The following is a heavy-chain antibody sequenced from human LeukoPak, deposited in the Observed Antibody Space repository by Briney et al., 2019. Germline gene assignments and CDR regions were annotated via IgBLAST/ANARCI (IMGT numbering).Heavy chain of an antibody. CDR3: ADIVVVPAAHRSDAFDI. V-gene: IGHV3-23*01. CDR1: GFTFSSYA. Sequence: GGSLRLSCAASGFTFSSYAMSWVRQAPGKGLEWVSAISGSGGSTYYADSVKGRFTISRDNSKNTLYLQMNSLRAEDTAVYYCADIVVVPAAHRSDAFDIWGQGTMVTVPS. J-gene: IGHJ3*02. D-gene: IGHD2-2*01. CDR2: ISGSGGST.